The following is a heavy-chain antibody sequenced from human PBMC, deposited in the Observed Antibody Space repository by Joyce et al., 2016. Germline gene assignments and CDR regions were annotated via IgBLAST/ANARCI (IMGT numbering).Heavy chain of an antibody. J-gene: IGHJ4*02. CDR1: GFTFSSYS. V-gene: IGHV3-21*01. D-gene: IGHD2-8*01. CDR2: LSSSSSYI. Sequence: EVQLVESGGGLVKPGGPLRLSCAASGFTFSSYSMSWVRQAPGKGLEWVSSLSSSSSYIKYTDSVKGRFTISRDNAKNSLYLQMNSLRVEDTAVYYCARSSHTNGIFDYWGQGTLVTVSS. CDR3: ARSSHTNGIFDY.